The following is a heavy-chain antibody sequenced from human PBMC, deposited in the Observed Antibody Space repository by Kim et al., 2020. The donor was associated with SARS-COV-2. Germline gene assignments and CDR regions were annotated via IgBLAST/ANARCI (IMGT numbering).Heavy chain of an antibody. CDR2: IYYSGST. J-gene: IGHJ4*02. CDR3: ARWGGEVDYYDSSGNTFFDY. CDR1: GGSISSGGYY. V-gene: IGHV4-31*03. Sequence: SETLSLTCSVSGGSISSGGYYWSWIRQHPGKGLEWIGYIYYSGSTYYNPSLKSRVTISVDTSKNQFSLKLSSVTAADTAVYYCARWGGEVDYYDSSGNTFFDYWGQGTLVTVSS. D-gene: IGHD3-22*01.